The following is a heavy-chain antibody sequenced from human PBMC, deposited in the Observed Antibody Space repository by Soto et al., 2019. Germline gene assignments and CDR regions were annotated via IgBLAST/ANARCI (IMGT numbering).Heavy chain of an antibody. CDR1: GCPITSGGYY. CDR3: ARAPYDSNSYYYVLGDY. J-gene: IGHJ4*02. CDR2: IYYSGST. Sequence: SGTLSLTFTVSGCPITSGGYYWGWIRPPPGKGLEWIGYIYYSGSTYYNPSLKSRVTISVDTSKNQFSLKLSSVTAADTAVYYCARAPYDSNSYYYVLGDYWGQGTLVTVS. V-gene: IGHV4-30-4*01. D-gene: IGHD3-22*01.